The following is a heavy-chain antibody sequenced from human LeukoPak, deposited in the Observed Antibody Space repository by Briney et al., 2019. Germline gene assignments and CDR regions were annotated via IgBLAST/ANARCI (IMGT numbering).Heavy chain of an antibody. Sequence: ASVKVSCKASGGTSSSYAISWVRQAPGQGLEWMGGIIPIFGTANYAQKFQGRVTITADKSTSTAYMELSSLRSEDTAVYYCASGYYDYVWGSYPLDYWGQGTLVTVSS. D-gene: IGHD3-16*02. CDR1: GGTSSSYA. CDR3: ASGYYDYVWGSYPLDY. CDR2: IIPIFGTA. J-gene: IGHJ4*02. V-gene: IGHV1-69*06.